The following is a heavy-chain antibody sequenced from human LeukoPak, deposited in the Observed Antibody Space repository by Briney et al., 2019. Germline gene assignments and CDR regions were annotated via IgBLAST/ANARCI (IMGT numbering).Heavy chain of an antibody. Sequence: PGGSLRLSCVASGFTISSYWMHWVRQAPGRGPEWVANVNRDGSETYYLDSVKGRFTISKDNAKNSLYLQMNSLRAEDTALYHCARNNGMDVWGQGTTVIVSS. V-gene: IGHV3-7*03. CDR2: VNRDGSET. CDR3: ARNNGMDV. CDR1: GFTISSYW. J-gene: IGHJ6*02.